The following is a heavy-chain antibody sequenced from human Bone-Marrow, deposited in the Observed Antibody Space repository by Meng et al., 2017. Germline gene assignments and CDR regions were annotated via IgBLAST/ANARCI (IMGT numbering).Heavy chain of an antibody. CDR3: ATGRVVAATNPKFDY. J-gene: IGHJ4*02. V-gene: IGHV4-34*01. D-gene: IGHD2-15*01. Sequence: HVQLPQGGAGLLKTPDTPSLTFAVYGGSSSGYYWSWIRQPPGKGLEWIGEINHSGSTNYNPSLKSRVTISVDTSKNQFSLKLSSVTAADTAVYYCATGRVVAATNPKFDYWGQGTLVTVSS. CDR2: INHSGST. CDR1: GGSSSGYY.